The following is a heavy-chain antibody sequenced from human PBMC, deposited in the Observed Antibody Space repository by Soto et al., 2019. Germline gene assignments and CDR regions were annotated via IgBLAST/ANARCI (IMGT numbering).Heavy chain of an antibody. V-gene: IGHV3-33*01. CDR3: AREAPYYGMDV. Sequence: QVQLVESGGGVVQPGRSLRLYCAASGFTFSSYGMHWVRQAPGKGLEWVAVIWYDGNNKYYADSVKGRFTISRDNSKNTLYLQMNSLRAEDTAVYYCAREAPYYGMDVWGQGTTVTVSS. CDR1: GFTFSSYG. CDR2: IWYDGNNK. J-gene: IGHJ6*02.